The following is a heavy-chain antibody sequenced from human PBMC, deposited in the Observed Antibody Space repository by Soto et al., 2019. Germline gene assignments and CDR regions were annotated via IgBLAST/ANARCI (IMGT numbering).Heavy chain of an antibody. Sequence: PSETLSLTCAVYGGSFIGYYWTWIRQPPGKGLEWIGEINHSGSTNYNPSLKSRVTISVDTSKNQFSLKLSSVTAADTAVYYCAGRGYSYGFDYCYGMDVWGQGTTVT. CDR2: INHSGST. V-gene: IGHV4-34*01. CDR3: AGRGYSYGFDYCYGMDV. CDR1: GGSFIGYY. J-gene: IGHJ6*02. D-gene: IGHD5-18*01.